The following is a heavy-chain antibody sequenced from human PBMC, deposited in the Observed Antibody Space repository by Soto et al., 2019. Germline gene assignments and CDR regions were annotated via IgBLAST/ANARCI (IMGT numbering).Heavy chain of an antibody. CDR2: IIPIFGTA. D-gene: IGHD6-19*01. J-gene: IGHJ4*02. CDR3: ARAGQTSLSIAVAGTLDY. CDR1: GGTFSSYA. Sequence: SVKVSCKASGGTFSSYAISWVRQAPGQGLEWMGGIIPIFGTANYAQKFQGRVTITADESTSTAYMELSSLRSEDTAVYYCARAGQTSLSIAVAGTLDYWGQGTLVTVSS. V-gene: IGHV1-69*13.